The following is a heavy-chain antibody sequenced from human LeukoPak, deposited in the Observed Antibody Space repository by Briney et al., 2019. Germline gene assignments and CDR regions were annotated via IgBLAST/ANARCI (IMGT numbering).Heavy chain of an antibody. J-gene: IGHJ4*02. CDR3: ARYRENYYDSSGYGD. D-gene: IGHD3-22*01. CDR2: ISAYNGKT. CDR1: GYTFTSYG. Sequence: ASVKVPCKASGYTFTSYGISWVRQAPGQGLEWMGWISAYNGKTNYAQKVQGRVSMTTDTSTSTAYMELRSLRSDDTAVYYCARYRENYYDSSGYGDWGQGTLVTVSS. V-gene: IGHV1-18*01.